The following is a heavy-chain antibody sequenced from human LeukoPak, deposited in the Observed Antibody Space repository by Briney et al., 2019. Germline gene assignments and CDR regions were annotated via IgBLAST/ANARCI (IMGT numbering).Heavy chain of an antibody. CDR3: ARSYPYYGSGSYYDY. D-gene: IGHD3-10*01. CDR2: IYTSGST. CDR1: GGSISSYY. Sequence: SETLSLTCTVSGGSISSYYWSWIRQPAGKGLEWIGRIYTSGSTNYNPSLKSRVTMSVDTSKNQFSLKLGSVTAADTAVYYCARSYPYYGSGSYYDYWGQGTLVTVSS. V-gene: IGHV4-4*07. J-gene: IGHJ4*02.